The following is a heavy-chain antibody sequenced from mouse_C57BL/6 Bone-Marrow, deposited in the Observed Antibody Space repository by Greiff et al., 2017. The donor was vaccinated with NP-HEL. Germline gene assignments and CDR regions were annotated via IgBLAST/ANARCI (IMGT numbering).Heavy chain of an antibody. CDR1: GFTFSSYA. Sequence: EVKVVESGGGLVKPGGSLKLSCAASGFTFSSYAMSWVRQTPEKRLEWVATISDGGSYTYYPDNVKGRFTISRDNAKNNLYLQMSHLKSEDTAMYYCAREFDGYPYYVDYWGQGTTLTVSS. V-gene: IGHV5-4*01. D-gene: IGHD2-3*01. CDR3: AREFDGYPYYVDY. CDR2: ISDGGSYT. J-gene: IGHJ2*01.